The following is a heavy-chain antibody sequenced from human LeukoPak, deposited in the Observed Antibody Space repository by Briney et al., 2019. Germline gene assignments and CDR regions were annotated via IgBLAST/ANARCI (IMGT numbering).Heavy chain of an antibody. CDR3: AREVVPAAMGNWFDP. Sequence: PSETLSLTWTVSGGAISSGDYYWSWIRQPPGKGLEWIGYIYYSGSTYYNPSLKSRVTISVDTSKNQFSLKLSSVTAADTAVYYCAREVVPAAMGNWFDPWGQGTLVTVSS. V-gene: IGHV4-30-4*01. J-gene: IGHJ5*02. D-gene: IGHD2-2*01. CDR2: IYYSGST. CDR1: GGAISSGDYY.